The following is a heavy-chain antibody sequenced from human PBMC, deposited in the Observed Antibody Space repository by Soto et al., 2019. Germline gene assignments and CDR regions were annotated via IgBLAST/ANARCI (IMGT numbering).Heavy chain of an antibody. CDR2: IYPGDSDT. CDR3: ARHPAVRSNYYDSSGYYS. D-gene: IGHD3-22*01. Sequence: PGESLKISCKGSGYSFTSYWIGWVRQMPGKGLEWMGIIYPGDSDTRYSPSFQGQVTISADKSISTAYLQWSSLKASDTAMYYCARHPAVRSNYYDSSGYYSWGQGTLVTVSS. J-gene: IGHJ4*02. V-gene: IGHV5-51*01. CDR1: GYSFTSYW.